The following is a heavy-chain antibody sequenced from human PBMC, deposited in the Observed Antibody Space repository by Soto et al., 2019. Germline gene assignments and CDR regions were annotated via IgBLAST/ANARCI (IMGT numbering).Heavy chain of an antibody. CDR2: ISGSGVNT. V-gene: IGHV3-23*01. CDR3: AKDRGYCSGGTCYPVTFHI. J-gene: IGHJ3*02. Sequence: EVLLLESGGGLVQPGGSLRLSCAASGFTFSRYAMTWVRQAPGKGLEWVSAISGSGVNTFYTDSVKGRFTISRDNSKNTLDLQMNSLRAEDTAVYYCAKDRGYCSGGTCYPVTFHIWGQGTMVTVSS. D-gene: IGHD2-15*01. CDR1: GFTFSRYA.